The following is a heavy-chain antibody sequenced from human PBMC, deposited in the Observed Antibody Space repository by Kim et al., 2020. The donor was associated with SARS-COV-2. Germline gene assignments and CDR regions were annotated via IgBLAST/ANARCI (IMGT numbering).Heavy chain of an antibody. CDR1: GYTFTGYY. J-gene: IGHJ6*02. CDR3: ARVGLNKYCSSTSCHYYYYGMDV. Sequence: ASVKVSCKASGYTFTGYYMHWVRQAPGQGLEWMGWINPNSGGTNYAQKFQGRVTMTRDTSISTAYMELSRLRSDDTAVYYCARVGLNKYCSSTSCHYYYYGMDVWGQGTTVTVSS. CDR2: INPNSGGT. D-gene: IGHD2-2*01. V-gene: IGHV1-2*02.